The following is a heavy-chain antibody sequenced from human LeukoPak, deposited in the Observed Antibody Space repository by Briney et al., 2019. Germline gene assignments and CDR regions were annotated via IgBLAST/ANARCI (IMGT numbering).Heavy chain of an antibody. CDR2: IRYDGSNK. CDR1: GFTFSNYG. V-gene: IGHV3-30*02. J-gene: IGHJ6*03. Sequence: GGSLRLSCAASGFTFSNYGMYWVRQAPGKGLEWVAFIRYDGSNKYYADSVKGRFTISRDNSKNTLYLQMNSLRAEDTAVYFCAKGSKAVLFTRDHYMDVWGKGTTVTISS. CDR3: AKGSKAVLFTRDHYMDV. D-gene: IGHD6-19*01.